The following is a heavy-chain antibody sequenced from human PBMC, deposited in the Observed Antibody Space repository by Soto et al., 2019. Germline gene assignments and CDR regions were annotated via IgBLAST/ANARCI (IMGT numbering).Heavy chain of an antibody. CDR1: GGSLSSGPYS. Sequence: SETLSLTCSVSGGSLSSGPYSWGWIRQPPGKGLEWIGTFYYSGSTHYNPSLASRVTISVDTSKNQFSLKVTSVTAADTAMYYCARLGGYCSSTSCYGYYGMDVWGQGTTVTGAS. D-gene: IGHD2-2*01. CDR2: FYYSGST. J-gene: IGHJ6*02. V-gene: IGHV4-39*01. CDR3: ARLGGYCSSTSCYGYYGMDV.